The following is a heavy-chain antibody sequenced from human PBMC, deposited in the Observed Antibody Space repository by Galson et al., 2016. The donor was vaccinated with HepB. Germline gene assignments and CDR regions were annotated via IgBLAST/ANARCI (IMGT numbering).Heavy chain of an antibody. Sequence: SLRLSCAVSGFTFSGYAMSWVRQAPGKGLEWVSAISGSGASTYYADSVKGRFTLSRENSKNTLYLQMNSLRAEDAAVYYCAKGAWLETVPFSPSDYWGQGTLVTVSS. J-gene: IGHJ4*02. CDR3: AKGAWLETVPFSPSDY. V-gene: IGHV3-23*01. D-gene: IGHD3-22*01. CDR2: ISGSGAST. CDR1: GFTFSGYA.